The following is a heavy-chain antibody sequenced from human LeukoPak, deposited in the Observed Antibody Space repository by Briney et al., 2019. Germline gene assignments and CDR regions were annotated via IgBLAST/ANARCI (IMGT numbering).Heavy chain of an antibody. D-gene: IGHD5-24*01. Sequence: SETLSLTCTVSGGSISSYYWSWIRQPPGKGLEWIGYIYYSGSTKYNPSLKSRVSISVDTSKNQFSLKLSSVTAADTAVYYCARGAGAGYYLQPFDYWGQGTLVTVSS. CDR2: IYYSGST. CDR3: ARGAGAGYYLQPFDY. CDR1: GGSISSYY. V-gene: IGHV4-59*08. J-gene: IGHJ4*02.